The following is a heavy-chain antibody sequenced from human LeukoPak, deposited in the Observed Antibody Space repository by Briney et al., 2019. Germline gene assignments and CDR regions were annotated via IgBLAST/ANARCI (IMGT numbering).Heavy chain of an antibody. V-gene: IGHV3-21*01. Sequence: AGGSLRLSCAASGFTFSSYSINWVRQAPGKGLEWVSSISSSSYIYYADSVKGRFTISRDNAKNSLYLQMNSLRAEDTAVYYCARWIQLWRGINWFDPWGQGTLVTVSS. CDR1: GFTFSSYS. J-gene: IGHJ5*02. CDR3: ARWIQLWRGINWFDP. CDR2: ISSSSYI. D-gene: IGHD5-18*01.